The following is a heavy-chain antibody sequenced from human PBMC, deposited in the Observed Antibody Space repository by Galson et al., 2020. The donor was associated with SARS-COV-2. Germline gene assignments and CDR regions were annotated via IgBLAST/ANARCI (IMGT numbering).Heavy chain of an antibody. D-gene: IGHD6-13*01. Sequence: SGPTLVKPTETLTLTCTFSGLSLTTSGVSVTWIHQPPGKALEWLALIDWNGNKFYNTSLETRLTISRDTSENQVVLTMTNMDPVDTATYFCARAVAAAPVLGAFDIWGQGTRVTVSS. CDR3: ARAVAAAPVLGAFDI. CDR1: GLSLTTSGVS. V-gene: IGHV2-70*01. J-gene: IGHJ3*02. CDR2: IDWNGNK.